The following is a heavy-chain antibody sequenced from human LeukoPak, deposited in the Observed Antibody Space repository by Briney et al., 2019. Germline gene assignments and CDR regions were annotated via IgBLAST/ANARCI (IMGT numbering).Heavy chain of an antibody. Sequence: GGSLRLSCAASGFTFSGYSMNWVRQAPGKGLEWVSYISSSGSTIYYADSVKGRFTISRDNSKNTLYLQMNSLRAEDTAVYYCARVRYYDILTGIGDYYFDYWGQGTLVTVSS. D-gene: IGHD3-9*01. V-gene: IGHV3-48*01. CDR2: ISSSGSTI. CDR3: ARVRYYDILTGIGDYYFDY. CDR1: GFTFSGYS. J-gene: IGHJ4*02.